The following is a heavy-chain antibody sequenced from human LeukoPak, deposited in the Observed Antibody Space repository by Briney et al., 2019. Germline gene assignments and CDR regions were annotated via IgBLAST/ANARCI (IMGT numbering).Heavy chain of an antibody. V-gene: IGHV1-2*06. D-gene: IGHD2/OR15-2a*01. Sequence: ASVKISCKASGYTFTDYYIHWVRQAPGQGLEWMGRINPNSGGTDYAPKFQGRVTMTRDTSISTAYMDLSRLRSDDMAVYYCARVHDYFFQHWGQGALVTVSS. CDR3: ARVHDYFFQH. CDR1: GYTFTDYY. J-gene: IGHJ1*01. CDR2: INPNSGGT.